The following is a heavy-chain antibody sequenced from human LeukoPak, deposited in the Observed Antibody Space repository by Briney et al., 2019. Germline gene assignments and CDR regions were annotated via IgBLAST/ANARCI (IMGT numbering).Heavy chain of an antibody. CDR1: GGSISGYY. D-gene: IGHD1-26*01. CDR3: ARVYSGSYSDDAFDI. V-gene: IGHV4-4*07. CDR2: FYTSGNI. J-gene: IGHJ3*02. Sequence: TTSETLSLTCSVSGGSISGYYSSWVRQPAGKGLEWIGRFYTSGNITYNPSLKSRVTISVDTSKNQFSLKLSSVTAADTAVYYCARVYSGSYSDDAFDIWGQGTMVTVSS.